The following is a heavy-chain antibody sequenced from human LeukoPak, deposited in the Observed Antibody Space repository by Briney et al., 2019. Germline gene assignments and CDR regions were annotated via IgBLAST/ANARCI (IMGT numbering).Heavy chain of an antibody. J-gene: IGHJ4*02. CDR3: ARDILGATTSL. D-gene: IGHD1-26*01. CDR2: ISSSGSTI. V-gene: IGHV3-48*03. CDR1: GFTFSSYE. Sequence: GGSLRLSCAASGFTFSSYEMNWVRQAPGKGLEWVSYISSSGSTIYYADSVKGRFTISRDNSNNTLYLQMNSLRAEDTAVYYCARDILGATTSLWGQGTLVIVSS.